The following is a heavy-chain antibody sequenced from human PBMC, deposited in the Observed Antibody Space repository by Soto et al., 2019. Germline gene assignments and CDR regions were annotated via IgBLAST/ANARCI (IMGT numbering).Heavy chain of an antibody. CDR2: IIPIFGTA. J-gene: IGHJ6*02. V-gene: IGHV1-69*13. Sequence: AASVKVSCKASGGTFSSYAISWVRQAPGQGLEWMGGIIPIFGTANYAQKFQGRVTITADESTSTAYMELSSLRSEDTAVYYCARATSVAQDYYYGMDVWGQGTTVTVSS. CDR3: ARATSVAQDYYYGMDV. D-gene: IGHD6-19*01. CDR1: GGTFSSYA.